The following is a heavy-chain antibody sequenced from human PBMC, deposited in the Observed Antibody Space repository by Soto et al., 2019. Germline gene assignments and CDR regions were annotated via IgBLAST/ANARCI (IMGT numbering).Heavy chain of an antibody. CDR3: VKTRLAGGFDY. Sequence: EVQLLDSGGGLVQPGGSLRLSCAASGLTFNNYAMSWVRQAPGKGLEWVPSISASGGSTNYADSVKGRFTISRDNSENTVYLQMNSLRAEDTAVYYCVKTRLAGGFDYWGQGSRVTVSS. CDR2: ISASGGST. V-gene: IGHV3-23*01. CDR1: GLTFNNYA. J-gene: IGHJ4*02. D-gene: IGHD3-16*01.